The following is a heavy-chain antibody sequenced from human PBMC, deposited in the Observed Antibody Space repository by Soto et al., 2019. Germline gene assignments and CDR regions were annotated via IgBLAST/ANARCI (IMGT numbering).Heavy chain of an antibody. CDR2: IYTSGST. Sequence: QVQLQESGPGLVKPSETLSLTCTVSGGSISSYYWSWIRQPAGKGLEWIGRIYTSGSTNYNPSLKSRVTMLVDTCKSQFSLKLSAVTAADTAVYYCARVNSDYTHWFDPWGQGTLVTVSS. D-gene: IGHD4-4*01. V-gene: IGHV4-4*07. CDR1: GGSISSYY. CDR3: ARVNSDYTHWFDP. J-gene: IGHJ5*02.